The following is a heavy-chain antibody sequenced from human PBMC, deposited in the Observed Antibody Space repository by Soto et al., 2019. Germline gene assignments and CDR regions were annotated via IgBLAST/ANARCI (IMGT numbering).Heavy chain of an antibody. J-gene: IGHJ4*02. CDR2: ISGSGGST. V-gene: IGHV3-23*01. D-gene: IGHD3-16*02. CDR1: GFTFSSYA. Sequence: GGSLRLSCAASGFTFSSYAMSWVRQAPGKGLEWVSAISGSGGSTYYADSVKGRFTISRDNSKNTLYLQMNSLRAEDTAVYYCAKSFTLRLGELSFLDYWGQGTLVTVSS. CDR3: AKSFTLRLGELSFLDY.